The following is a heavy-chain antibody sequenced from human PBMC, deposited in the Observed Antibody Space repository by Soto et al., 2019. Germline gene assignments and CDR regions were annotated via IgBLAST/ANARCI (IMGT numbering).Heavy chain of an antibody. CDR1: GYTFTSYA. CDR2: IIPIFGTA. J-gene: IGHJ6*02. V-gene: IGHV1-69*13. D-gene: IGHD2-2*02. Sequence: ASVKVSCKASGYTFTSYAISWVRQAPGQGLEWMGGIIPIFGTANYAQKFQGRVTITADESTSTAYMELSSLRSEDTAVYYCARGSCSSTSCYTYYYYGMDVWGQGTTVTVSS. CDR3: ARGSCSSTSCYTYYYYGMDV.